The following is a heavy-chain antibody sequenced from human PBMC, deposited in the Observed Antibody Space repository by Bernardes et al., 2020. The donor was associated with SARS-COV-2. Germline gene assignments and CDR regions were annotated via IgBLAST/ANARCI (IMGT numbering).Heavy chain of an antibody. J-gene: IGHJ5*02. CDR1: GFTFSRYG. CDR2: MSSDGSIT. V-gene: IGHV3-30*03. D-gene: IGHD3-10*01. CDR3: VVRGMVPPNDCDP. Sequence: VGSLILSCAASGFTFSRYGMHWVRQAPGKGLEWVGVMSSDGSITSYADSVKGRFTISRDNAENILYLQMNSLRPEDTAGYYCVVRGMVPPNDCDPWDQGTLVSGST.